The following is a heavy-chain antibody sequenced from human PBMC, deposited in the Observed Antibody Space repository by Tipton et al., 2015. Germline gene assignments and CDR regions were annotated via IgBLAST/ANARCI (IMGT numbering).Heavy chain of an antibody. CDR3: ACQDYDSLTRDYQTVDY. CDR2: ISHSGNT. CDR1: GYSISSGYY. J-gene: IGHJ4*02. Sequence: TLSLTCTVSGYSISSGYYWGWIRQPPGKGLEWIGSISHSGNTYYNLSLKSRVTMSRDTSKNQFSLKLTSVTAADTAVYYCACQDYDSLTRDYQTVDYWGQGTRVTVSS. V-gene: IGHV4-38-2*02. D-gene: IGHD3-9*01.